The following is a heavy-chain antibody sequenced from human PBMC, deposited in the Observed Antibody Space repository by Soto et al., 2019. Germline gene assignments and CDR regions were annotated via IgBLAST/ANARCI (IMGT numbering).Heavy chain of an antibody. D-gene: IGHD3-3*01. CDR2: ISYDGSNK. Sequence: QVQLVESGGGVVQPGRSLRLSCAASGFTFSSYGMHWVRQAPGKGLEWVAVISYDGSNKYYADSVKGRFTISRDNSKNTLYLQMNSLRAEDTAVYYCAKASHPYYDFWMGMDVWGKGTTVTVSS. J-gene: IGHJ6*04. CDR1: GFTFSSYG. V-gene: IGHV3-30*18. CDR3: AKASHPYYDFWMGMDV.